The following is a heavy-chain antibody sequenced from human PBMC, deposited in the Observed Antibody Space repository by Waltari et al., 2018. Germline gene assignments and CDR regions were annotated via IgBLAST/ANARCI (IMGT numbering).Heavy chain of an antibody. J-gene: IGHJ4*02. CDR2: IKSKTEGGTT. Sequence: EVHLVASGGHLVKPGGSLRLSCAASGFNFRTGWMAWVRQAPGKGLEWVGRIKSKTEGGTTDYAAVVKGRFTISRDDSRNTAYLQMNSLRAEDTAFYFCTTDRGVATLPMFDYWGRGTLVTVSS. D-gene: IGHD1-1*01. V-gene: IGHV3-15*01. CDR3: TTDRGVATLPMFDY. CDR1: GFNFRTGW.